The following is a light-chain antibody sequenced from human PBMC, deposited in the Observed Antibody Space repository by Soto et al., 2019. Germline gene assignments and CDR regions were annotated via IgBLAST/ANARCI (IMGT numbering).Light chain of an antibody. J-gene: IGLJ1*01. CDR3: AAWDDNLNAYV. V-gene: IGLV1-44*01. Sequence: QSVLTQPPSASGTPGQRVTISCSGSSSNIGSNAVNWYQQLPGTAPKLLIYTFAQRPSGVPDRFSGSKSGTSASLAISGLQSEDEADYYCAAWDDNLNAYVFGSGTKLTVL. CDR1: SSNIGSNA. CDR2: TFA.